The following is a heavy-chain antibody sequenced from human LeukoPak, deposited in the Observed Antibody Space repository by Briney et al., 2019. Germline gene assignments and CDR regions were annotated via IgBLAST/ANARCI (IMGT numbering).Heavy chain of an antibody. Sequence: GGSLSLSCAASGFTFTSYEMNWVRQAPGKGLEWASYITISGSTIYYADSVKGRFTISRDNAKNSLYLQMNSLRAEDTAVYYCARTTSFDYWGQGTLVTVSS. J-gene: IGHJ4*02. D-gene: IGHD1-1*01. CDR2: ITISGSTI. CDR3: ARTTSFDY. CDR1: GFTFTSYE. V-gene: IGHV3-48*03.